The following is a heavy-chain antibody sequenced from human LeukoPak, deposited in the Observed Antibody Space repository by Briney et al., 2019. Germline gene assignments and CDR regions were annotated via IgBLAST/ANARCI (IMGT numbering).Heavy chain of an antibody. CDR3: AKGSYSSSWYAVY. D-gene: IGHD6-13*01. V-gene: IGHV3-23*01. CDR2: ISGSGGST. J-gene: IGHJ4*02. Sequence: GGSLRLSCAASGFTFSSYAMSWVRQAPGKGLEWVSAISGSGGSTSYADSVKGRFTISRDNSKNTLYLQMNSLRAEDTAVYYWAKGSYSSSWYAVYWGQGTLVSVST. CDR1: GFTFSSYA.